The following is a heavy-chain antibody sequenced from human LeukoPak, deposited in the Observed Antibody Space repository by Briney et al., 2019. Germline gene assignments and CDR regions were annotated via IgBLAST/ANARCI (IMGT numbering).Heavy chain of an antibody. CDR3: ARDQDWFDP. J-gene: IGHJ5*02. V-gene: IGHV4-38-2*02. Sequence: SETLSLTCTVSGYSISSGYYWGWIRQPPGKGLEWIVNIYHTGSTYYNPSLKSRVTISVDTSKNQFSLKLSSVTAADTAVYYCARDQDWFDPWGQGTLVTVSS. CDR1: GYSISSGYY. CDR2: IYHTGST.